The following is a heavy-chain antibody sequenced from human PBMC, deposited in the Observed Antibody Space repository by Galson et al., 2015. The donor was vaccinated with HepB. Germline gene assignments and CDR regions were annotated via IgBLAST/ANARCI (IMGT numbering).Heavy chain of an antibody. CDR2: ISGSGGST. D-gene: IGHD4-11*01. J-gene: IGHJ6*02. V-gene: IGHV3-23*01. CDR3: ASPTTVTSSYYYYGMDV. CDR1: GFTFSSYA. Sequence: SLRLSCAASGFTFSSYAMSWVRQAPGKGLEWVSAISGSGGSTYYADSVKGRFTISRDNSKNTLYLQMNSLRAEDTAVYYCASPTTVTSSYYYYGMDVWGQGTTVTVSS.